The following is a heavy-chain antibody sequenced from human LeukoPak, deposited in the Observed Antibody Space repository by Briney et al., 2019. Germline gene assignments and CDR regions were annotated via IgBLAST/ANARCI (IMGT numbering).Heavy chain of an antibody. J-gene: IGHJ1*01. D-gene: IGHD2-21*02. V-gene: IGHV1-69*05. CDR2: IIPIFGTA. Sequence: SVKVSCKASGGTFSSYAISWVRQAPGQGLEWMGGIIPIFGTANYAQKFQGRVTITTDESTSTAYMELSSLRSEDTAVYYCARAVTDCGGDCYYHFQHWGQGTLVTVSS. CDR1: GGTFSSYA. CDR3: ARAVTDCGGDCYYHFQH.